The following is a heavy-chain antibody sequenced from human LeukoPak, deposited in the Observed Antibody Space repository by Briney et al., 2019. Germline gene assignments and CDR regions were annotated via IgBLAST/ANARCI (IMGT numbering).Heavy chain of an antibody. CDR2: IYDSGST. D-gene: IGHD4-23*01. Sequence: SETLSLTCTVSGGSISSYYWSWIRQPPGKGLEWIGYIYDSGSTNYNPSLKSRVTISVDTSKNQFSLKLSSVTAADTAVYYCARERRWTKDAFDIWGQGTMVTVSS. CDR3: ARERRWTKDAFDI. CDR1: GGSISSYY. J-gene: IGHJ3*02. V-gene: IGHV4-59*01.